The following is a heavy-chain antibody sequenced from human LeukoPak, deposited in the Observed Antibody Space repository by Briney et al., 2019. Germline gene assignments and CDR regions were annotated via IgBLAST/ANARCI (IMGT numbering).Heavy chain of an antibody. J-gene: IGHJ4*02. CDR3: AKDAYSTDWYRGFDY. D-gene: IGHD6-19*01. CDR1: GFSFRSYA. Sequence: PGGSLRLSCAASGFSFRSYAMTWVRQAPGKGLEWVSGITGSGSNTNYADSVKGRFTISRDNSKNTLYLQMNSLRAEDTAVYYCAKDAYSTDWYRGFDYWGQGTLVTVSS. CDR2: ITGSGSNT. V-gene: IGHV3-23*01.